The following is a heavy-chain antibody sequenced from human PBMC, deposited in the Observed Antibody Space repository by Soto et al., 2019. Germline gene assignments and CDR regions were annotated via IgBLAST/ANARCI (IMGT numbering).Heavy chain of an antibody. Sequence: GASVKVSCKASGYAFTSYAMHWVRQAPGQRLEWMGWINAGNGNTKYSQKFQGRVTITRDTSASTAYMELSSLRSEDTAVYYCLTSSSWYYFDYWGQGTLVTVSS. V-gene: IGHV1-3*01. CDR3: LTSSSWYYFDY. CDR1: GYAFTSYA. D-gene: IGHD6-13*01. J-gene: IGHJ4*02. CDR2: INAGNGNT.